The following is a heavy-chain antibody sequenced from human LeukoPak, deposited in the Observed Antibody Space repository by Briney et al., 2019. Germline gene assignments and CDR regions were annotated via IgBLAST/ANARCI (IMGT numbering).Heavy chain of an antibody. V-gene: IGHV3-9*01. D-gene: IGHD4-23*01. J-gene: IGHJ4*02. CDR3: AKDWSYGGNSWKYFDS. CDR2: ISWRSDSV. CDR1: GFTFDVYD. Sequence: PGGSQRLYCAASGFTFDVYDMHWVRQAPGKGVEWVSGISWRSDSVDYADSVKGRFTISRDNAKSSLYLQMNSLRADDTALYYCAKDWSYGGNSWKYFDSWGQGILVTVSS.